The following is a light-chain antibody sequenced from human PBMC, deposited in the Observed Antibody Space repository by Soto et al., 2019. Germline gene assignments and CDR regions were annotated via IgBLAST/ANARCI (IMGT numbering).Light chain of an antibody. CDR1: QSVSSY. CDR2: DAS. V-gene: IGKV3-11*01. CDR3: QQYNSYPIT. Sequence: EIVLTQSPATLSLSPGERATLSCRASQSVSSYLAWYQQKPGQAPRLLIYDASNRATGIPARFSGSGSGTDFTLTISSLEPEDFATYYCQQYNSYPITFGQGTRLDVK. J-gene: IGKJ5*01.